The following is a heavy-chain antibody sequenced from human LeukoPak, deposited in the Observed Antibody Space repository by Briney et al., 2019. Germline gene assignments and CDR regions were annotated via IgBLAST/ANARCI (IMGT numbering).Heavy chain of an antibody. J-gene: IGHJ4*02. D-gene: IGHD2/OR15-2a*01. CDR1: GYTFTDYY. CDR3: ARDASTTRVISASDN. CDR2: FNPNSGGT. Sequence: ASVKVSCKASGYTFTDYYLHWVRQAPGQGLEWMGRFNPNSGGTDYAQMFQGRVTMTRDTSINTAYMELSGLRSDDTAVYYCARDASTTRVISASDNWGQGTLVTVPT. V-gene: IGHV1-2*02.